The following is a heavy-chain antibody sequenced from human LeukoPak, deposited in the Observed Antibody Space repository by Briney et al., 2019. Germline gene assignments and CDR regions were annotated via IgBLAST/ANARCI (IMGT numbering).Heavy chain of an antibody. D-gene: IGHD3-22*01. CDR2: INPNSGGT. CDR3: ARGLVVVITTPPAYAFDI. V-gene: IGHV1-2*04. J-gene: IGHJ3*02. CDR1: GYSFTGYY. Sequence: ASVKVSCKASGYSFTGYYIHWVRQAPGQGLEWMGWINPNSGGTNYAQKFQGWVTMTRDTSISTAYMELSRLRSDDTAVYYCARGLVVVITTPPAYAFDIWGQGTMVTVSS.